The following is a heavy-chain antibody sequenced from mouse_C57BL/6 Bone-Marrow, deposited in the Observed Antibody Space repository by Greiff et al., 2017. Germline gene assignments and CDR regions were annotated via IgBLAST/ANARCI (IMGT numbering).Heavy chain of an antibody. J-gene: IGHJ1*03. CDR3: ARGGVPEGYFDV. CDR2: INYDGSST. V-gene: IGHV5-16*01. Sequence: EVKLMESEGGLVQPGSSMKLSCTASGFTFSDYYMAWVRQVPEKGLEWVANINYDGSSTYYLDSLKSRFIISRDNAKNILYLQMSSLKSEDTATYYCARGGVPEGYFDVWGTGTTVTVSS. CDR1: GFTFSDYY.